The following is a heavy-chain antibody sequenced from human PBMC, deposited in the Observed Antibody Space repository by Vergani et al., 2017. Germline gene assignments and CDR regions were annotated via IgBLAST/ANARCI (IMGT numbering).Heavy chain of an antibody. CDR1: GGSISSYY. J-gene: IGHJ4*02. CDR2: IYYSGST. V-gene: IGHV4-59*01. CDR3: ARVPYDILIPPDY. D-gene: IGHD3-9*01. Sequence: QVQLQESGPGLVKPSETLSLTCTVSGGSISSYYWSWIRQPPGKGLEWIGYIYYSGSTNYNPSLKSRVTISVDTSKNQFSLKLSSVTAADTAVYYCARVPYDILIPPDYWGQGTLVTVSS.